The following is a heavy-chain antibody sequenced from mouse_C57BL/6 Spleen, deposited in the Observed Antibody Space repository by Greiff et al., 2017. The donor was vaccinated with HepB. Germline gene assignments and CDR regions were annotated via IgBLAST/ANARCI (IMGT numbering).Heavy chain of an antibody. J-gene: IGHJ2*01. CDR3: ARWAYGSSLYDGDY. V-gene: IGHV1-81*01. CDR2: IYPRSGNT. CDR1: GYTFTSSG. Sequence: QVQLQQSGAELARPGASVKLSCKASGYTFTSSGISWVKQRTGQGLEWIGEIYPRSGNTYYNEKFKGKATLTADKSSSTAYMELRSLTSEDSAVYFGARWAYGSSLYDGDYWGQGTTVTVSS. D-gene: IGHD1-1*01.